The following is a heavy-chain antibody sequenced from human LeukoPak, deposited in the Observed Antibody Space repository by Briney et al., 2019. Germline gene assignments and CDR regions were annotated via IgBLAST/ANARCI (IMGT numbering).Heavy chain of an antibody. V-gene: IGHV4-34*01. CDR3: ARSGWFGELLSVFDP. J-gene: IGHJ5*02. CDR1: GGSFSGYY. D-gene: IGHD3-10*01. CDR2: INHSGST. Sequence: SETLSLTCAVYGGSFSGYYWSWIRQPPGKGLEWIGEINHSGSTNYNPSLKSRVTISVDTSKNQFSLKLSSVTAADTAVYYCARSGWFGELLSVFDPWGQGTLVTVSS.